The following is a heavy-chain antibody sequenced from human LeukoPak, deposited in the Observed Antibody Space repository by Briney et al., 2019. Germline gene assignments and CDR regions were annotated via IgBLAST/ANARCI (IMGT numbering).Heavy chain of an antibody. V-gene: IGHV4-59*08. CDR1: GGSISSYY. Sequence: PSETLSLTCTVSGGSISSYYWSWIRQPPGKGLEWIGYIYYSGSTNYNPSLKSRVTISVDTSKNQFSLKLSSVTAADTGVYYCAVGGWLVSSTFDYWGQGTLVTVSS. D-gene: IGHD6-19*01. CDR2: IYYSGST. CDR3: AVGGWLVSSTFDY. J-gene: IGHJ4*02.